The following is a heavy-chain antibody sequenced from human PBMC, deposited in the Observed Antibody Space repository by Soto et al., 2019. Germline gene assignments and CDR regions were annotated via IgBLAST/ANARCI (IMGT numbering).Heavy chain of an antibody. V-gene: IGHV3-30-3*01. D-gene: IGHD2-15*01. J-gene: IGHJ6*02. CDR2: ISHDGSNK. CDR3: ARGDREDIAVVIGVRPGEYGVDV. Sequence: GGSLRLSCAASVFTFRSYAMHWVRQAPGKGLECVAVISHDGSNKFYRDYVKGRFTISRDNSKHTLYLQINSLRYEDTAVYYCARGDREDIAVVIGVRPGEYGVDVWGQGTTVTVSS. CDR1: VFTFRSYA.